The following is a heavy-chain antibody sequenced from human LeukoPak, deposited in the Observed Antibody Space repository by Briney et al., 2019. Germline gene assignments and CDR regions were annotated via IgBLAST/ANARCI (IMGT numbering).Heavy chain of an antibody. V-gene: IGHV3-48*03. CDR1: GFTFSGCE. Sequence: GGSLRLSCAISGFTFSGCELTWVRQAPGKGLEWISYISRSGNTIYYADSVKGRFTTSRDNAKNSLYLQMNSLRVEDTALYYCARIATMIRVPLDALDIWGQGTMVSVSS. CDR3: ARIATMIRVPLDALDI. CDR2: ISRSGNTI. J-gene: IGHJ3*02. D-gene: IGHD3-10*01.